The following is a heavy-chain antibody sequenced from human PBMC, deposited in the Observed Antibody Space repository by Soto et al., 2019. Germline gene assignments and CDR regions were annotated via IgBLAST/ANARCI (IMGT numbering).Heavy chain of an antibody. CDR2: ISAYNGNT. D-gene: IGHD3-3*01. J-gene: IGHJ6*02. V-gene: IGHV1-18*01. CDR1: GYTFTSYG. Sequence: AASVKVSCKASGYTFTSYGISWVRQAPGQGLEWMGWISAYNGNTNYAQKLQGRVTMTTDTSTSTAYMELRSLRSDDTAVYYCARGAVLYYDFWSGYYTGEDYYYGMDVWGQGTTVTVSS. CDR3: ARGAVLYYDFWSGYYTGEDYYYGMDV.